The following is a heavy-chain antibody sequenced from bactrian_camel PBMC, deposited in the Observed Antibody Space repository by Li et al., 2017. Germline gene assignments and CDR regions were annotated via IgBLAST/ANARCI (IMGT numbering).Heavy chain of an antibody. Sequence: HVQLVESGGDSVLAGGSLRLSCIVSGSFSRTNVVGWFRQAPGKEREGVASIYTADHTTYYADSVKGRFTISRDGAKNIIVLQMDSLEPEDTATYHCAADLVTDEPSLVEREYYYWGQGTQVTVS. J-gene: IGHJ4*01. CDR2: IYTADHTT. V-gene: IGHV3S54*01. D-gene: IGHD6*01. CDR1: GSFSRTNV. CDR3: AADLVTDEPSLVEREYYY.